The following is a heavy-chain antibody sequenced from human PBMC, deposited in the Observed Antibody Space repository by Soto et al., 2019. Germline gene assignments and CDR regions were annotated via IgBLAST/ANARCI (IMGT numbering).Heavy chain of an antibody. Sequence: SVKVSCKASGGTFSSYAISWVRQAPGQGLEWMGGIIPIFGTANYAQKFQGRVTITADESTSTAYMELSSLRSEDTAMYYCASTTTVVTPYYYGMDVWGQGTTVTVSS. V-gene: IGHV1-69*13. J-gene: IGHJ6*02. CDR1: GGTFSSYA. CDR2: IIPIFGTA. CDR3: ASTTTVVTPYYYGMDV. D-gene: IGHD4-17*01.